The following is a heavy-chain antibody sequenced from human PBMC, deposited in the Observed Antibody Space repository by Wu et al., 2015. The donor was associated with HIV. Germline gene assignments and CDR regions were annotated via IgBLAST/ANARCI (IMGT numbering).Heavy chain of an antibody. V-gene: IGHV1-46*02. CDR2: INPSAGST. J-gene: IGHJ4*02. D-gene: IGHD1-26*01. CDR3: ARTILYSGSYFDY. CDR1: GYSFNRYY. Sequence: QVQLVQSGAEVRKPGASVKVSCKASGYSFNRYYIHWVRQAPGQGLEWMGIINPSAGSTSYAQKFQGRVTMTRDTSTSTVYMELSSLRSDDTAVYFCARTILYSGSYFDYWGQGTLVTVSS.